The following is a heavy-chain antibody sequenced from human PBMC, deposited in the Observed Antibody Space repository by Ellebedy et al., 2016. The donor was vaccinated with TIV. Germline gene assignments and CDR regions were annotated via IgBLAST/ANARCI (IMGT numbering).Heavy chain of an antibody. D-gene: IGHD3-22*01. CDR2: FDPEDGET. Sequence: ASVKVSXKVSRYTLTELSMHWVRQAPGKGLEWMGGFDPEDGETIYAQKFQGRVTMTEDTSTDTAYMELSSLRSEDTAVYYCATDRALGSGYVFDYWGQGTLVTVSS. V-gene: IGHV1-24*01. CDR1: RYTLTELS. J-gene: IGHJ4*02. CDR3: ATDRALGSGYVFDY.